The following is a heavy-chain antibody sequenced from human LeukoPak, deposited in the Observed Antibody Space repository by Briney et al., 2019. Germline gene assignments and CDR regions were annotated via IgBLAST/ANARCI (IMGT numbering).Heavy chain of an antibody. D-gene: IGHD2-2*01. CDR1: GYTFTSYG. CDR2: ISAYNGNT. CDR3: ARALCSSTSCHGRNDY. V-gene: IGHV1-18*04. J-gene: IGHJ4*02. Sequence: ASVKVSCKASGYTFTSYGISWVRQAPGQGLEWVGWISAYNGNTNFAQNLQGRVTMTTDTSTSTAYMELRSLRSDDTAVYYCARALCSSTSCHGRNDYWGQGTLVTVSS.